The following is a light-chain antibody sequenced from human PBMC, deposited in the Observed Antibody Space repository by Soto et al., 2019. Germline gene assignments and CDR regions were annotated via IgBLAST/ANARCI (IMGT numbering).Light chain of an antibody. V-gene: IGLV1-40*01. CDR3: QSYDSSLSAVV. Sequence: QSVLTQPPSVSGAPGQRVTISCTGSSSNIGAGYDVHWYQQLPGTAPKLLIYDNSNRPSGVPDRFSGSKSGTSASLAITGLQAEDVADYYCQSYDSSLSAVVFGGGTKLTVL. J-gene: IGLJ3*02. CDR2: DNS. CDR1: SSNIGAGYD.